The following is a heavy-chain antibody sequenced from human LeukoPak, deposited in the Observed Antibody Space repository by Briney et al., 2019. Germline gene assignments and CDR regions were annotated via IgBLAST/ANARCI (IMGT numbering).Heavy chain of an antibody. V-gene: IGHV3-13*01. J-gene: IGHJ3*02. CDR3: AREARDSSGYYSDDAFDI. D-gene: IGHD3-22*01. Sequence: GRSLRLSCAASGFTFSSYDMHWVRQATGKGLEWVSAIGTAGDTYYPGSVKGRFTISRENAKNSLYLQMNSLRAGDTAVYYCAREARDSSGYYSDDAFDIWGQGTMVTVSS. CDR1: GFTFSSYD. CDR2: IGTAGDT.